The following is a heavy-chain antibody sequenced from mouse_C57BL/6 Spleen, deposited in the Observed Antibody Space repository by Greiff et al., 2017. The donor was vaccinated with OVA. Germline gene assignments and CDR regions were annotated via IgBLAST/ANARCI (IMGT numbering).Heavy chain of an antibody. V-gene: IGHV1-80*01. D-gene: IGHD2-4*01. Sequence: QVHVKQSGAELVKPGASVKISCKASGYAFSSYWMNWVKQRPGKGLEWIGQIYPGDGDTNYNGKFKGKATLTADKSSSTAYMQLSSLTSEDSAVYFCARGDTGDYDVAYWGQGTLVTVSA. CDR1: GYAFSSYW. J-gene: IGHJ3*01. CDR2: IYPGDGDT. CDR3: ARGDTGDYDVAY.